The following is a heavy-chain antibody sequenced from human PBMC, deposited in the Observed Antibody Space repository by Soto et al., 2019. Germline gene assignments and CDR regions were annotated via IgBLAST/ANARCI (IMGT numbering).Heavy chain of an antibody. CDR2: IDSSGEK. CDR1: GLSITDSEMG. Sequence: QVTLKESGPVLVKPTETLTLRCTVSGLSITDSEMGVSWIRQPPGQPLEWLAHIDSSGEKSYRTFLKSRLADSKYTSKSQIVLTMTNMDPSDTATYYCARRHLAVAVSTWFDPWGQGIPVTASS. D-gene: IGHD2-2*01. J-gene: IGHJ5*02. CDR3: ARRHLAVAVSTWFDP. V-gene: IGHV2-26*01.